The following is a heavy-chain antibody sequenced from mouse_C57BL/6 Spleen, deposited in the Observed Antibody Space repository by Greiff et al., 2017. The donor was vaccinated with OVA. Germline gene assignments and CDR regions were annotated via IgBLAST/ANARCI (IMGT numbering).Heavy chain of an antibody. CDR1: GFSLTSYG. V-gene: IGHV2-2*01. J-gene: IGHJ4*01. Sequence: VQLQESGPGLVQPSQSLSITCTVSGFSLTSYGVHWVRQSPGKGLEWLGVIWSGGSTDYNAAFISRLSISKDNSKSQVFFKMNSLQADDTAIYYCASHYGSSPSYAMDYWGQGTSVTVSS. D-gene: IGHD1-1*01. CDR3: ASHYGSSPSYAMDY. CDR2: IWSGGST.